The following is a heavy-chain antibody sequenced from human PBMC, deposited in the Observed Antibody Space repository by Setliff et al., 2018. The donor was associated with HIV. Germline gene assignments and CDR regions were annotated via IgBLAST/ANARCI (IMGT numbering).Heavy chain of an antibody. J-gene: IGHJ4*02. CDR2: VSYSGAT. V-gene: IGHV4-39*07. CDR3: ARGPPFAY. Sequence: SETLSLTCSVSGGSSIANTFASTWIRQSPGKGLEYIGDVSYSGATMYTNYNPSLESRVTVSEDTSRHQFSLKLPSVTADDTGIYYCARGPPFAYWGQGLLVTVSS. CDR1: GGSSIANTFA.